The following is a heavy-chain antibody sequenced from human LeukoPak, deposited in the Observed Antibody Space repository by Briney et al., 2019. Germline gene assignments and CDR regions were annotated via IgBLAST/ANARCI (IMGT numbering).Heavy chain of an antibody. Sequence: GRSLRLPCAASKFTFAAYDMHWVRQAPGKGLEWVAVISYDENDKYYADSVKGRFTISRDNAKNTLYLQMNSLRSEDTAVYYCAKGPDRSGLYSLDYWGQGTLVTVSS. J-gene: IGHJ4*02. V-gene: IGHV3-30*18. CDR2: ISYDENDK. CDR1: KFTFAAYD. CDR3: AKGPDRSGLYSLDY. D-gene: IGHD3-22*01.